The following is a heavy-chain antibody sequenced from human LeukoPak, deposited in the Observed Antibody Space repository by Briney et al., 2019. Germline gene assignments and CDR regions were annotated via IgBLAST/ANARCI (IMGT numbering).Heavy chain of an antibody. CDR1: GYTFIDYY. V-gene: IGHV1-69-2*01. CDR2: VDPEDGET. Sequence: ASVKISCKVSGYTFIDYYMHWVQQAPGKGLEWMGLVDPEDGETIYAEKFQGRVTITADTSTDTAYMELSSLRSEDTAVYYCATDLVVVVPAAVDYRGQGTLVTVSS. J-gene: IGHJ4*02. D-gene: IGHD2-2*01. CDR3: ATDLVVVVPAAVDY.